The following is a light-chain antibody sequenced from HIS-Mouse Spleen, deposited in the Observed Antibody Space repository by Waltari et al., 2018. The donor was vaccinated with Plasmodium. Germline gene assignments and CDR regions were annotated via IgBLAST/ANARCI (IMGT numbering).Light chain of an antibody. Sequence: SYELTQPPSVSVSPDRTARTPASGATLPKQYAYWYQKKPGQAPVLVIYKDSERPSGIPERFSGSSSGTTVTLTISGVQAEDEADYYCQSADSSGTWVFGGGTKLTVL. CDR1: TLPKQY. CDR3: QSADSSGTWV. J-gene: IGLJ3*02. V-gene: IGLV3-25*03. CDR2: KDS.